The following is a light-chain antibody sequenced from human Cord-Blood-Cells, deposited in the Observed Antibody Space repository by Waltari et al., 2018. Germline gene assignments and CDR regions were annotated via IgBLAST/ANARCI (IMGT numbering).Light chain of an antibody. CDR1: SLRSYY. CDR2: GKN. J-gene: IGLJ2*01. V-gene: IGLV3-19*01. Sequence: SSELTQDPAVSVALGQTVRITCKGDSLRSYYASWYQQKPGQAPVLVIYGKNNRPSGIPVLFSGSSSGNTASLTITGAQAEDEADYYCNSRDSSGNHVVFGGGTKLTVL. CDR3: NSRDSSGNHVV.